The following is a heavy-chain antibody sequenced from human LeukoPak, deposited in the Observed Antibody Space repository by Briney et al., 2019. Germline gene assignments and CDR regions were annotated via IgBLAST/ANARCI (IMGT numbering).Heavy chain of an antibody. D-gene: IGHD3/OR15-3a*01. V-gene: IGHV4-59*01. CDR2: IYYSGST. Sequence: SSETLSLTCTVSGGSISSYYWSWIRQPPGKGLEWIGYIYYSGSTNYNPSLKSRVTISVDTSKNQFSLKLSSVTAADTAVYYCARDPGYLWTNWFDPWGQGTLVTVSS. CDR3: ARDPGYLWTNWFDP. CDR1: GGSISSYY. J-gene: IGHJ5*02.